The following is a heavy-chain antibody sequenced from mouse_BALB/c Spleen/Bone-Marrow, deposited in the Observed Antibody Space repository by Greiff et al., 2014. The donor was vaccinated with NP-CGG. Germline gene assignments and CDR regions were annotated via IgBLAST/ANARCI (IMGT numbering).Heavy chain of an antibody. J-gene: IGHJ2*01. CDR2: IDTSDSYT. Sequence: QVQLQQPGAELVMPGASVKMSCKASGYTFTDYWMHWVKQRPGQGLERIGAIDTSDSYTSYNQKFKGKATLTVDESSSTAYMQLSSLTSEDSAVYYCAFYYGNYGDYWGQGTTLTVSS. CDR3: AFYYGNYGDY. CDR1: GYTFTDYW. V-gene: IGHV1-69*01. D-gene: IGHD2-1*01.